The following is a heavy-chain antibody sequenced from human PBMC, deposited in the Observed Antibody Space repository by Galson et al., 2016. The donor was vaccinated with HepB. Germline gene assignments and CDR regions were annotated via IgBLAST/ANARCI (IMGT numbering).Heavy chain of an antibody. CDR2: ISSSISDI. CDR3: ARDLIAAAGRTFYYYYYYMDV. J-gene: IGHJ6*03. V-gene: IGHV3-21*01. Sequence: SLRLSCAASGFTFSYYSINWVRQAPGKGLEWVSSISSSISDIYYADSAKGRFTISRDNAKNSLYLQMNSLRAEDTAVYYCARDLIAAAGRTFYYYYYYMDVWGKGTTVTVSS. CDR1: GFTFSYYS. D-gene: IGHD6-13*01.